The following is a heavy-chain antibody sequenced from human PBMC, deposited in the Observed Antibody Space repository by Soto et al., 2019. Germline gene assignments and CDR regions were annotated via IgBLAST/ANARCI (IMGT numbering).Heavy chain of an antibody. CDR3: ARDVSALLSGSYGNY. V-gene: IGHV3-23*01. Sequence: GGSLRLSCAASGFTFSSYAMSWVRQAPGKGLEWVSAISGSGGSTYYADSVKGRFTISRDNSKNTLYLQMNSLRAEDTAVYYCARDVSALLSGSYGNYWGQGTLVTVSS. D-gene: IGHD1-26*01. J-gene: IGHJ4*02. CDR1: GFTFSSYA. CDR2: ISGSGGST.